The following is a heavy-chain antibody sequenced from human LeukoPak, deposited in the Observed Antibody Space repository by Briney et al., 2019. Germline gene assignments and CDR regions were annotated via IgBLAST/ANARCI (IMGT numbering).Heavy chain of an antibody. J-gene: IGHJ5*02. D-gene: IGHD6-6*01. CDR2: IYYSGST. V-gene: IGHV4-31*03. CDR3: ARKYSSSPLGFDP. Sequence: SETLSLTCTVSGGFISSGGYYWSWIRQHPGKGLEWIGYIYYSGSTYYNPSLKSRVTLSVDTSKNQFSLKLSSVTAADTAVYYCARKYSSSPLGFDPWGQGTLVTVSS. CDR1: GGFISSGGYY.